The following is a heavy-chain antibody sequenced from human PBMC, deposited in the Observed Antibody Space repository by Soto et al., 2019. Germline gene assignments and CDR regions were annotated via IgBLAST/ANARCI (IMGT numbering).Heavy chain of an antibody. CDR3: TTDEYSKPAYYYYYYGMDV. CDR1: GFTFSNAW. CDR2: IKSKTDGGTT. Sequence: EVQLVESGGGLVKPGGSLRLSCAASGFTFSNAWMNWVRQAPGKGLEWVGRIKSKTDGGTTDYAAPVKGRFTISRDDSKNTLYLQLNSLKTEDTAVYYCTTDEYSKPAYYYYYYGMDVWGQGTTVTVSS. D-gene: IGHD4-4*01. J-gene: IGHJ6*02. V-gene: IGHV3-15*07.